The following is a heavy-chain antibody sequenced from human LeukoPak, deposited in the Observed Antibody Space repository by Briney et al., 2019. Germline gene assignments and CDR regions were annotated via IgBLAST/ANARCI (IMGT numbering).Heavy chain of an antibody. Sequence: GASVKVSCKASGYTFTGYYMHWVRQAPGQGLEWMGWINPNSGSTNYAQKFQGWVTMTRDTSISTAYMELSRLRSDDTAVYYCARDRGSGWSIDYWGQGTLVTVSS. J-gene: IGHJ4*02. CDR3: ARDRGSGWSIDY. D-gene: IGHD6-19*01. V-gene: IGHV1-2*04. CDR1: GYTFTGYY. CDR2: INPNSGST.